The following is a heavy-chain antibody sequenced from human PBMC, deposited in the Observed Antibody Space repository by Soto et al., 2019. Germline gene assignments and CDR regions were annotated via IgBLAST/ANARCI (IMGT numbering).Heavy chain of an antibody. D-gene: IGHD6-13*01. J-gene: IGHJ3*02. CDR2: MNPNSGNT. CDR3: ARVRAWGRANIAAASNAFDS. V-gene: IGHV1-8*02. CDR1: GYTFTSYD. Sequence: ASVKVSCKASGYTFTSYDINWVRQATGQGLEWMGWMNPNSGNTGYAQKFQGRVTMTRNTSISTAYMELSSLRSEDTAVYYCARVRAWGRANIAAASNAFDSWGQGTRVTVAS.